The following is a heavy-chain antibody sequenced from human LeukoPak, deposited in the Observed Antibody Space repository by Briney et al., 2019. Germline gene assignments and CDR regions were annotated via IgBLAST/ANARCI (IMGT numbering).Heavy chain of an antibody. J-gene: IGHJ4*02. CDR2: INHSGST. V-gene: IGHV4-34*01. Sequence: SETLPLTCAVYGGSFSGYYWSWIRQPPGKGLEWIGEINHSGSTNYNPSLKSRVTISVDTSKNQFSLKLSSVTAADTAVYYCARARIAARQSNYDYWGQGTLVTVSS. D-gene: IGHD6-6*01. CDR3: ARARIAARQSNYDY. CDR1: GGSFSGYY.